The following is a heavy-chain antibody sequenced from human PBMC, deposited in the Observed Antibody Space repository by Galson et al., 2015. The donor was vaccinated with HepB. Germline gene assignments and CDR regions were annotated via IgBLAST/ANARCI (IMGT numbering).Heavy chain of an antibody. J-gene: IGHJ6*02. D-gene: IGHD2-15*01. Sequence: SLRLSCAASGFTFRSYAMTWVRQAPGKGLEWVSAISYSGGGTYYADSVKGRFTISRDNSNNTLYLQMNSLRAEDTAVYYCAKVNTPYCYDGMDVWGQGTTVTVSS. CDR1: GFTFRSYA. CDR2: ISYSGGGT. CDR3: AKVNTPYCYDGMDV. V-gene: IGHV3-23*01.